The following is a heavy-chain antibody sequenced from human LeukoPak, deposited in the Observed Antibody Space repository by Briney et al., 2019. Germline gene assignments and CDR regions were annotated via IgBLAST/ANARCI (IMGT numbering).Heavy chain of an antibody. CDR1: GFTFSSYS. V-gene: IGHV3-48*01. CDR3: AREGGYCSGGSCYWDDY. J-gene: IGHJ4*02. Sequence: GGSLRLSCAASGFTFSSYSMNWVRQAPGKGLEWVSYISSSISTIYYADSVKGRFTISRDNAKNSLYLQMNSLRAEDTAVYYCAREGGYCSGGSCYWDDYWGRGTLVTVSS. CDR2: ISSSISTI. D-gene: IGHD2-15*01.